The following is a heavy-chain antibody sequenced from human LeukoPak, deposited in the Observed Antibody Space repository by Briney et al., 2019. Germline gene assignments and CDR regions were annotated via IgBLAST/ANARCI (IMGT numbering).Heavy chain of an antibody. V-gene: IGHV4-39*01. CDR1: GVSTTNGIYY. CDR3: ARHAEYNSGWHFYLDH. J-gene: IGHJ4*02. CDR2: VHNVGST. D-gene: IGHD6-19*01. Sequence: PSETLSLTCTVSGVSTTNGIYYWAWIRQPPGKGLEWIGSVHNVGSTYYNLSLRSRVTMSIDTPKNQFSLRLNSVTAADTAVYYCARHAEYNSGWHFYLDHWGQGILVTVSS.